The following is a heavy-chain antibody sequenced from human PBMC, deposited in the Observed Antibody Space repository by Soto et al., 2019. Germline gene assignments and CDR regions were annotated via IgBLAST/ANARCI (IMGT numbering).Heavy chain of an antibody. Sequence: SETLSLTCTVSGGSISSSSYYWGWIRQPPGKGLEWIGSIYYSGSTYYNPSLKSRVTISVDTSKNQFSLKLSSVTAADTAVYYCARAGLNYDFWSGYYTGKFYYFDYWGQGTLVTVSS. V-gene: IGHV4-39*01. CDR1: GGSISSSSYY. CDR3: ARAGLNYDFWSGYYTGKFYYFDY. CDR2: IYYSGST. J-gene: IGHJ4*02. D-gene: IGHD3-3*01.